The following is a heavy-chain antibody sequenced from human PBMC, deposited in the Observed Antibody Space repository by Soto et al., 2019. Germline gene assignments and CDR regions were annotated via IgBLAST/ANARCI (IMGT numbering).Heavy chain of an antibody. V-gene: IGHV1-8*01. CDR1: GYTFTSYD. Sequence: QLQLVQSGAEVKKPWASVKVSCKAPGYTFTSYDINLVRQATGQGLEWMGWMNPNSGNTGYAQKFQGRVTMTRNTSISTAYMELSSLRSEDTAVYYCARRGYSSSWYYYYYCGTDVWGQGTTVTVSS. CDR3: ARRGYSSSWYYYYYCGTDV. D-gene: IGHD6-13*01. J-gene: IGHJ6*02. CDR2: MNPNSGNT.